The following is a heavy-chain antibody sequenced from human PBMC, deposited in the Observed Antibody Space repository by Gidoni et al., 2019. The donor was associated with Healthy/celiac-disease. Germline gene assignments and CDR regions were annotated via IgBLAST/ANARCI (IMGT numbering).Heavy chain of an antibody. Sequence: VQLVESGGGLVKPGGPLRLPCAASGFTLRSYSMNWVRQAPGKGLEWVSSISSSSSYIYYADSVKGRFTISRDNAKNSLYLQMNSLRAEDTAVYYCARDFGYWNDGSYFDYWGQGTLVTVSS. CDR1: GFTLRSYS. CDR3: ARDFGYWNDGSYFDY. D-gene: IGHD1-1*01. V-gene: IGHV3-21*01. CDR2: ISSSSSYI. J-gene: IGHJ4*02.